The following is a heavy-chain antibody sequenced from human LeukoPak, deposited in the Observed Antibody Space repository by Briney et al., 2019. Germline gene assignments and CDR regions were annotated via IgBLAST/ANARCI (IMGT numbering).Heavy chain of an antibody. CDR3: ARVPGRTRYFDS. Sequence: GGSLRLSCAASGFTFTCCWMSWVPQTPGKGLEWVASIKQDGREKFYADSVKGRFNISRDNAKNSRYLQVNSLRAEDTAVYYCARVPGRTRYFDSWGQGILVTVSS. CDR2: IKQDGREK. CDR1: GFTFTCCW. D-gene: IGHD1-26*01. J-gene: IGHJ4*02. V-gene: IGHV3-7*01.